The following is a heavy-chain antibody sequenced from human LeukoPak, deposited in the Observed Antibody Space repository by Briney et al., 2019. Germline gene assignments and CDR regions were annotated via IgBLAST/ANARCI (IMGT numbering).Heavy chain of an antibody. D-gene: IGHD5-12*01. CDR2: IYGGGST. CDR1: GFTVSSNY. V-gene: IGHV3-66*01. J-gene: IGHJ5*02. CDR3: ARDRRYSGYDSKTHWFDP. Sequence: TGGSLRLSCAASGFTVSSNYMSWVRQAPGKGLEWVSVIYGGGSTYYADSVKGRFTISRDNSKNTLYLQMNSLRAEDTAVYYCARDRRYSGYDSKTHWFDPWGQGTLVTVPS.